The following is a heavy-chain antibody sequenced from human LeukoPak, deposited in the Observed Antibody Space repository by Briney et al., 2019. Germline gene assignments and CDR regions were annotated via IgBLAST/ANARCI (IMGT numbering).Heavy chain of an antibody. V-gene: IGHV4-34*01. Sequence: SETLSLTCAVYGGSFSGYYWSWIRQPPGKGLEWIGEINHSGSTNYNPSLKSRVTISVAKNQFSLKLSSVTAADTAVYYCARVYSGYDFDYYYYMDVWGKGTTVTVSS. J-gene: IGHJ6*03. CDR1: GGSFSGYY. CDR3: ARVYSGYDFDYYYYMDV. CDR2: INHSGST. D-gene: IGHD5-12*01.